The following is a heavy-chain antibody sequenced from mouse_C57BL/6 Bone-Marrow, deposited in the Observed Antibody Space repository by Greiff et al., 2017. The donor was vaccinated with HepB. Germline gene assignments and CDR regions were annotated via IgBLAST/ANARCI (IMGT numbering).Heavy chain of an antibody. CDR1: GYSITSGYD. CDR2: ISYSGST. V-gene: IGHV3-1*01. J-gene: IGHJ1*03. CDR3: ARGGIYDGYYDWYFDV. D-gene: IGHD2-3*01. Sequence: VQLKQSGPGMVKPSQSLSLTCTVTGYSITSGYDWHWIRHFPGNKLEWMGYISYSGSTNYNPSLKSRISITHDTSKNHFFLKLNSVTTEDTATYYCARGGIYDGYYDWYFDVWGTGTTVTVSS.